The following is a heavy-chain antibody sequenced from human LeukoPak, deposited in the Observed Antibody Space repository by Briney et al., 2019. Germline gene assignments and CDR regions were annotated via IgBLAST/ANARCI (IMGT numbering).Heavy chain of an antibody. V-gene: IGHV3-74*01. CDR1: GFSFSNYW. J-gene: IGHJ4*02. CDR3: VVDLSGSADY. D-gene: IGHD3-10*01. CDR2: TNEHGTII. Sequence: GSLRLSCAASGFSFSNYWFHWVRHAPGEGLVWVSRTNEHGTIINYADSVKGRFTISRDNAKNTLYLQMNSLRTEDSALYYCVVDLSGSADYWGQGTLVTVSS.